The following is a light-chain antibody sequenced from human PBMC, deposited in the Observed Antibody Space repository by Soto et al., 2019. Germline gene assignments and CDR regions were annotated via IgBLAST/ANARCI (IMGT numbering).Light chain of an antibody. Sequence: EIVLTQSPGTLSLSPGERATLSCRASQSVSSSSYLAWYQQKPGQAPRLLIYGASSRATGIPHRFSGSGSGTDFTLTISRLEPEDFAVYYCQQYGSSLTFGGGTKVEIK. CDR1: QSVSSSSY. J-gene: IGKJ4*01. CDR2: GAS. V-gene: IGKV3-20*01. CDR3: QQYGSSLT.